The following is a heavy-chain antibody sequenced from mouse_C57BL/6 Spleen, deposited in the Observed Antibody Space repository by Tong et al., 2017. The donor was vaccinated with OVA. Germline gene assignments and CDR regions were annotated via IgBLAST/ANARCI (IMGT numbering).Heavy chain of an antibody. D-gene: IGHD2-10*01. CDR2: IDPENGDT. CDR1: GFNIKDDY. J-gene: IGHJ2*01. V-gene: IGHV14-4*01. CDR3: ARSLPPYYYFDY. Sequence: EVQLQESGAELVRPGASVKLSCTASGFNIKDDYMHWVKQRPEQGLEWIGWIDPENGDTEYASKFQGKATITADTSSNTAYLQLSSLTSEDTAIYYCARSLPPYYYFDYWGQGTTLTVSS.